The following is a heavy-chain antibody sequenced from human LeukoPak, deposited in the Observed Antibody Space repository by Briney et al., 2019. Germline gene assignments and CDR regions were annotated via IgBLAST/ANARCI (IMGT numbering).Heavy chain of an antibody. CDR1: EFTFSSYA. CDR3: ARGGFLGPDY. J-gene: IGHJ4*02. Sequence: GGSLRLSCAASEFTFSSYAMTWVRQAPEKGLGWVSTISDSGGNTYYADSVAGRFTISRGNSRDTLYLQMNSLRADDTAVYFCARGGFLGPDYWGQGTLVTVSS. CDR2: ISDSGGNT. V-gene: IGHV3-23*01. D-gene: IGHD3-16*01.